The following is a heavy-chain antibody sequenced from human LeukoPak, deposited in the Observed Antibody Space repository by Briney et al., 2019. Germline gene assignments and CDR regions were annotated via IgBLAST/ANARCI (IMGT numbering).Heavy chain of an antibody. CDR3: ARRGGLDCTNGVCSFDY. Sequence: GASVKVSCKASGYTFTSYGISWVRQAPGQGLEWMGWISAYNGNTNYAQKLQGRVTMTTDTSTSTAYMELRSLGSDDTAVYYCARRGGLDCTNGVCSFDYWGQGTLVTVSS. D-gene: IGHD2-8*01. V-gene: IGHV1-18*01. J-gene: IGHJ4*02. CDR1: GYTFTSYG. CDR2: ISAYNGNT.